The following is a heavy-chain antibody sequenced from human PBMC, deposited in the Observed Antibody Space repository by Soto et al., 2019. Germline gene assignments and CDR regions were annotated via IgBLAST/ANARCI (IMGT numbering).Heavy chain of an antibody. D-gene: IGHD3-16*01. CDR1: GGTFSGYI. CDR3: ARDQALLWGSKCFQH. CDR2: IIPILGIA. V-gene: IGHV1-69*04. J-gene: IGHJ1*01. Sequence: ASVKVSCKASGGTFSGYIISWVRQAPGQGLEWMGRIIPILGIANYAQKFQGRVTITADKSTSTAYMELSSLRSEDTAVYYCARDQALLWGSKCFQHWGEGTMVTVSS.